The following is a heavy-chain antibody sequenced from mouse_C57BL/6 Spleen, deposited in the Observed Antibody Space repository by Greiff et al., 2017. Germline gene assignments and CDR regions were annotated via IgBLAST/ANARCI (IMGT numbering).Heavy chain of an antibody. CDR1: GYTFTDYY. D-gene: IGHD2-4*01. J-gene: IGHJ2*01. V-gene: IGHV1-26*01. CDR3: ARLGDYDGRYYFDY. CDR2: INPNNGGT. Sequence: EVQLQQSGPELVKPGASVKISCKASGYTFTDYYMNWVKQSHGKSLEWIGDINPNNGGTSYNQKFKGKATLTVDKSSSTAYMELRSLTSEDSAVYYCARLGDYDGRYYFDYWGQGTTLTVSS.